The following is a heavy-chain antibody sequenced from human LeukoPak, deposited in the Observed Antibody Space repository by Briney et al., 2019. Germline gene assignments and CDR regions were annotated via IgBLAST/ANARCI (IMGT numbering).Heavy chain of an antibody. CDR1: GFTFSSYA. CDR3: AKSYDFWSGEFDY. J-gene: IGHJ4*02. V-gene: IGHV3-23*01. Sequence: GGSLRLSCAASGFTFSSYAMSWVRRAPGKGLEWVSAISGSGGSTYYADSVKGRFTISRDNSKNTLYLQMNSLRAEDTAVYYCAKSYDFWSGEFDYWGQGTLVTVSS. CDR2: ISGSGGST. D-gene: IGHD3-3*01.